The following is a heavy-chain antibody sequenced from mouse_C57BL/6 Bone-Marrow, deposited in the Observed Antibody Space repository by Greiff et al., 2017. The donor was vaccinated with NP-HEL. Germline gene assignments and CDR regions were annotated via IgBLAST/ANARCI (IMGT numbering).Heavy chain of an antibody. CDR1: GFTFSSYA. CDR3: ANYDGAY. V-gene: IGHV5-4*01. CDR2: ISDGGSYT. D-gene: IGHD2-4*01. J-gene: IGHJ3*01. Sequence: EVQRVESGGGLVKPGGSLKLSCAASGFTFSSYAMSWVRQTPEKRLEWVATISDGGSYTYYPDNVKGRFTISRDNAKNNLYLQMSHLKSEDTAMYYCANYDGAYWGQGTLVTVSA.